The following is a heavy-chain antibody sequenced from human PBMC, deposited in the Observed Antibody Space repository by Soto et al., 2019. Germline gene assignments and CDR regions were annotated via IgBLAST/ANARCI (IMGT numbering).Heavy chain of an antibody. J-gene: IGHJ4*02. CDR3: ARDKITGYFDY. Sequence: SETLSLTCTVSGGSIGSYYWTWIRQPPGEGLEWIGHIYYTGSTNYNPSLKSRVTISVDTPKNQFSLKLSSVAAADTAVYYCARDKITGYFDYWGQGTPVTVSS. V-gene: IGHV4-59*12. D-gene: IGHD3-16*01. CDR2: IYYTGST. CDR1: GGSIGSYY.